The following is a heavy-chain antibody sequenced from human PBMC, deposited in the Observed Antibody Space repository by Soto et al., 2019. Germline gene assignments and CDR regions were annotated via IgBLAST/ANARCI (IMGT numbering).Heavy chain of an antibody. V-gene: IGHV3-30*03. Sequence: QADLVESWGGVVQPGRSLRLSCAASGFTFISYGMHWVRQAPGTRLEWVAVISYDGGLQHYADSVKGRFTISRDNSKNMVLLQMNSLRAEDTAVYYCVSDRGYGHASVPYSWGQGTLVSVSS. CDR1: GFTFISYG. J-gene: IGHJ4*02. D-gene: IGHD5-18*01. CDR3: VSDRGYGHASVPYS. CDR2: ISYDGGLQ.